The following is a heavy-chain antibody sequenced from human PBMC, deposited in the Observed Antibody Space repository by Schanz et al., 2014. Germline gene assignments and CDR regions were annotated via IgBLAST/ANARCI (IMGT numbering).Heavy chain of an antibody. D-gene: IGHD3-16*01. Sequence: AQLVESGGGVVQPGRSLRLSCAASGFTFNNFNMNWVRQAPGKGLEWVSSISSSGSSIYYADSVKGRFTISRDNANKSLFLRMNSLRAEDTAVYYCASDYNYFEAEAPWGQGTLVTVSS. CDR1: GFTFNNFN. V-gene: IGHV3-21*01. J-gene: IGHJ5*02. CDR2: ISSSGSSI. CDR3: ASDYNYFEAEAP.